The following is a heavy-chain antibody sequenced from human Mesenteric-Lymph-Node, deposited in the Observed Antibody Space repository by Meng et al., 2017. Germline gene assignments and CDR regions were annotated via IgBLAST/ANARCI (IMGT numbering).Heavy chain of an antibody. J-gene: IGHJ4*02. CDR3: VTDRDWHNFDH. V-gene: IGHV3-30*01. D-gene: IGHD3/OR15-3a*01. Sequence: LSLTCAASGFTFSSYAMHWVRQAPGKGLEWVAVISYDGSNKYYADSVKGRFTISRDNSKNTLYLQMNSLRAEDTAVYYCVTDRDWHNFDHWGQGTLVTFSS. CDR2: ISYDGSNK. CDR1: GFTFSSYA.